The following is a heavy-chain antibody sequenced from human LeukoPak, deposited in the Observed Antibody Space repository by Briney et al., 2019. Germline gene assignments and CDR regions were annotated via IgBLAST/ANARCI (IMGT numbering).Heavy chain of an antibody. Sequence: ASVKVSCKASGGTFSSYAISWVRQAPGQGLEWMGRIIPILGIANYAQKFQGRVTITADKSTSTAYMELSSLRSEDTAVYYCARSLSGSYVFPYYFDCWGQGTLVTVSS. J-gene: IGHJ4*02. CDR1: GGTFSSYA. D-gene: IGHD1-26*01. CDR3: ARSLSGSYVFPYYFDC. CDR2: IIPILGIA. V-gene: IGHV1-69*04.